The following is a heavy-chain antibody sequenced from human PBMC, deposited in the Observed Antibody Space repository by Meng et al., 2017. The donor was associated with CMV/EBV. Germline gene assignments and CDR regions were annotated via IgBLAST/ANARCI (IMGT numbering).Heavy chain of an antibody. D-gene: IGHD2-2*01. CDR1: GYTFTSYG. CDR2: ISAYNGNT. Sequence: ASVKVSCKASGYTFTSYGISWVRQAPGQGLEWMGWISAYNGNTNYAQKLQGRVTMTTDTSTSTAYMELSSLRSEDTAVYYCARGREPAARLDYYGMDVWGQGTTVTVSS. CDR3: ARGREPAARLDYYGMDV. J-gene: IGHJ6*02. V-gene: IGHV1-18*01.